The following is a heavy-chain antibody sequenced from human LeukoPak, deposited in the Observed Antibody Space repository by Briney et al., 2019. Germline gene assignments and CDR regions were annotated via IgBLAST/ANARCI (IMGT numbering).Heavy chain of an antibody. D-gene: IGHD3-10*01. CDR2: TSGDGITT. V-gene: IGHV3-43*02. CDR3: ARDYDASGSYTPSADY. CDR1: GFTFHNYA. Sequence: GGSLRLSCAASGFTFHNYAIHWVRQAPGKGLEWVSLTSGDGITTYFADSVKGRFTISRDNSKSSLFLQMNSLRTEDTAVYYCARDYDASGSYTPSADYWGQGTLVTVSS. J-gene: IGHJ4*02.